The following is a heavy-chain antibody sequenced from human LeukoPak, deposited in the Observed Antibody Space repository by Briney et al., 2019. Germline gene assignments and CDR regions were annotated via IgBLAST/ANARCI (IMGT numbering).Heavy chain of an antibody. J-gene: IGHJ3*02. CDR2: IYDSGST. CDR1: GGSIRSSYYY. V-gene: IGHV4-39*01. D-gene: IGHD4-17*01. CDR3: ARRRGDSSI. Sequence: SETLSLTCTVSGGSIRSSYYYWGWIRQPPGKGLEWIGSIYDSGSTYYNPSLKSRVTISVDTSKNQFSLKLSSVTAADTAVYYCARRRGDSSIWGQGTMVTVSS.